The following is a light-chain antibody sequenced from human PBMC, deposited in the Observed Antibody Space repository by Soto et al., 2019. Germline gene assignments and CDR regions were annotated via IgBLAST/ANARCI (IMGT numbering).Light chain of an antibody. J-gene: IGKJ1*01. CDR1: QSVSSN. CDR3: QQYNNWPPWT. Sequence: EIVMTQSPATLSVSPGERATLSCRASQSVSSNLAWYQQKPGRAPRLLIYGASTRATGIPARFSGSGSGTEFTRTISSLQSEDFAVYYCQQYNNWPPWTFGQGTKVEIK. CDR2: GAS. V-gene: IGKV3-15*01.